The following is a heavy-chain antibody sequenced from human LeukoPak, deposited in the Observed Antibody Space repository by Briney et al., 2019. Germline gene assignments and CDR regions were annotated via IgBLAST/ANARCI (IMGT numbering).Heavy chain of an antibody. D-gene: IGHD6-13*01. CDR3: ARVGYSSYDY. J-gene: IGHJ4*02. V-gene: IGHV3-9*01. CDR1: GFTFDDYA. CDR2: INWNSNNI. Sequence: GGSLRLSCAASGFTFDDYAMHWVRQAPGKGLEWVSGINWNSNNIDYADSVKGRFTISRDNAKNSLYLQMNSLRAEDTALYYCARVGYSSYDYWGQGTLVTVSS.